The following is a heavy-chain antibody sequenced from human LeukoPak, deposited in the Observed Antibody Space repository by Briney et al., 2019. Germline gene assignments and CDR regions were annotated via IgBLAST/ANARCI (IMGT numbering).Heavy chain of an antibody. CDR1: GYSISSGYY. CDR2: IYHSGST. Sequence: SETLSLTCTVSGYSISSGYYWGWIRQPPGKGLEWIGYIYHSGSTYYNPSLKSRVTISVDRSKNQFSLKLSSVTAADTAVYYCARGPETYYYDSSGSSGYYFDYWGQGTLVTVSS. V-gene: IGHV4-38-2*02. J-gene: IGHJ4*02. CDR3: ARGPETYYYDSSGSSGYYFDY. D-gene: IGHD3-22*01.